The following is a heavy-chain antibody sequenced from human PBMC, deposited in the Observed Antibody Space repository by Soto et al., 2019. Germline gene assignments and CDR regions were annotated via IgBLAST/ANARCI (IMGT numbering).Heavy chain of an antibody. CDR3: ARDRSSSWSFDY. CDR2: ISSDGSDK. CDR1: GFTFSSYG. D-gene: IGHD6-13*01. V-gene: IGHV3-30*03. J-gene: IGHJ4*02. Sequence: QVQLVESGGGVVQPGRSLRLSCAASGFTFSSYGMHWVRQAPGKGLEWAAVISSDGSDKYYADSVKGRFTISRDNSKNTLYLQMNSMRAEDRAVYYCARDRSSSWSFDYWGQGTLGTVSS.